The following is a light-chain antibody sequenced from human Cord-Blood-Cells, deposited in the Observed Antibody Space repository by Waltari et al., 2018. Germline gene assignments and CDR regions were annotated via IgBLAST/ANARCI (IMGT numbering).Light chain of an antibody. CDR3: QQYNRFTWT. V-gene: IGKV1-5*01. CDR2: DAS. J-gene: IGKJ1*01. CDR1: QSISSW. Sequence: DIQMTQSPSTLSASVGDRVTITCRASQSISSWLAWYQQKPGNAPKLLIYDASSLESGGPSRFGGSGSGTEFTLTISGLQPDEFATYYCQQYNRFTWTFGQGTKVEIK.